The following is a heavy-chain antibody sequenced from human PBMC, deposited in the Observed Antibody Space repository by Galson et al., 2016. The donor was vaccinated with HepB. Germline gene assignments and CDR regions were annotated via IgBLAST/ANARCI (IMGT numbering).Heavy chain of an antibody. CDR2: ISIRGDYM. CDR3: ARSKDSRWYSSFDY. CDR1: GFIFNSYS. Sequence: SLRLSCAASGFIFNSYSMNWVRQAPGKGLEWVSSISIRGDYMYYADSAKGRFTISRDNARNSMYLQMNSLRVEDTAVYYCARSKDSRWYSSFDYWGQGTLATVSS. V-gene: IGHV3-21*01. D-gene: IGHD6-13*01. J-gene: IGHJ4*02.